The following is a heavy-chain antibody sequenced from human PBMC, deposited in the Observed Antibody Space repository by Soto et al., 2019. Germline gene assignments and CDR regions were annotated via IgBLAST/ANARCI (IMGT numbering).Heavy chain of an antibody. CDR2: IWDSGST. Sequence: WTWIRQVPGKGLEWIGNIWDSGSTYYNPSLKSRVTISGGASKNQFSLSLRSVTAADTAVYYCARGRYSSSLRWGPKPQRREAFDIWGQGTLVAVSS. V-gene: IGHV4-59*01. J-gene: IGHJ3*02. D-gene: IGHD6-6*01. CDR3: ARGRYSSSLRWGPKPQRREAFDI.